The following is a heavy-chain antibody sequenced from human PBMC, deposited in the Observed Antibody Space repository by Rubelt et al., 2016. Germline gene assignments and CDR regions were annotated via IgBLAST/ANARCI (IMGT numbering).Heavy chain of an antibody. D-gene: IGHD5-12*01. CDR1: GYTFTGYY. V-gene: IGHV1-2*02. J-gene: IGHJ4*02. Sequence: QVQLVQSGAEVKKPGASVKVSCKASGYTFTGYYMHWVRQAPGQGLEWMGWINPNSGGTNYAQKFQGRVTRTRDTSGSTAYMELSRLTSDDTAVYYCARGNSGYDYGLDYWGQGTLVTVSS. CDR2: INPNSGGT. CDR3: ARGNSGYDYGLDY.